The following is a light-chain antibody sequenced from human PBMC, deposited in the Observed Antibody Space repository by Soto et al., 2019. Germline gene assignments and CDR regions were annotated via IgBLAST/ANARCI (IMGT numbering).Light chain of an antibody. Sequence: DIQMTQSPSTLSGSVGDRVTITCRASQGISNYLAGCQQKPGKVPKRLIYAASSLQSAVPSRFSGSGSGTEFTLTISSLQPEDFATYYCLQHKSDPWTFGQGTKVDIK. CDR1: QGISNY. CDR2: AAS. V-gene: IGKV1-17*03. CDR3: LQHKSDPWT. J-gene: IGKJ1*01.